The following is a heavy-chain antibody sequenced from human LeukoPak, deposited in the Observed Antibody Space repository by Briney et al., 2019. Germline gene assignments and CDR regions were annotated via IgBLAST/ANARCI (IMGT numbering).Heavy chain of an antibody. CDR2: INTNTGNP. CDR1: GYTFTNYG. CDR3: ARSYGAFEGATYYYYGMDV. Sequence: ASVKVSCKASGYTFTNYGLSWVRQAPGQGLEWMGWINTNTGNPKSAQGFTERFVFSLDASVSTAYLQISSLKAADTAVYYCARSYGAFEGATYYYYGMDVWGQGTTVTVSS. D-gene: IGHD3-10*01. J-gene: IGHJ6*02. V-gene: IGHV7-4-1*02.